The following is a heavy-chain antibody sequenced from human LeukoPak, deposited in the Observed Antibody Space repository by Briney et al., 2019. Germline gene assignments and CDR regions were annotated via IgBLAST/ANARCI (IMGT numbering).Heavy chain of an antibody. CDR1: GITFSDHY. CDR3: ARSGSYLPFDY. J-gene: IGHJ4*02. V-gene: IGHV3-72*01. CDR2: IRNKANSYTT. D-gene: IGHD1-26*01. Sequence: GGSLRLSCAASGITFSDHYMDWVRQAPEKGPEWVARIRNKANSYTTEYAASVKGRFTISRDDSGNSLFLQMNTLQTEDTAVYYCARSGSYLPFDYWGQGTLVTVSS.